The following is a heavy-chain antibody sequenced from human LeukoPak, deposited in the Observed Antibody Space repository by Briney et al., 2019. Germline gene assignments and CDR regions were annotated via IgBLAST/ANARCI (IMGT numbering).Heavy chain of an antibody. D-gene: IGHD3-16*02. CDR3: ARDDYDYVWGSYRFDAFDI. J-gene: IGHJ3*02. V-gene: IGHV3-48*01. CDR1: GFTFSSYS. Sequence: GGSLRLSCAASGFTFSSYSMNWVRQAPGKGLEWVSYISSSSSTIYYADSVKGRFTISRDNAKNSLYLQMNSLRAEDTAVYYCARDDYDYVWGSYRFDAFDIWGQGTMVTVSS. CDR2: ISSSSSTI.